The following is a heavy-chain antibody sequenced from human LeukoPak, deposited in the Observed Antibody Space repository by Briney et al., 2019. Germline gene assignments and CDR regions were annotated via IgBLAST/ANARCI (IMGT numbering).Heavy chain of an antibody. V-gene: IGHV1-2*02. CDR2: INPNSGGT. J-gene: IGHJ4*02. D-gene: IGHD3-10*01. CDR1: GYTFTGYY. CDR3: ASAPHYYGSGIPSF. Sequence: ASVKVSCKASGYTFTGYYMHWVRQAPGQGLEWVGWINPNSGGTNYAQKFQGRVTMTRDTSISTAYMELSRLRSDDTAVYYCASAPHYYGSGIPSFWGQGTLVTVSS.